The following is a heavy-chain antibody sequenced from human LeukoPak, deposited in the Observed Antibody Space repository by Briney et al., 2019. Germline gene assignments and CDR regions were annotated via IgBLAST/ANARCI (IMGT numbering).Heavy chain of an antibody. D-gene: IGHD3-10*01. CDR2: IYYSGST. Sequence: PSETLSLTCTVSGGSIFSSSYYWGWVRQPPGKGLEWIGSIYYSGSTYYNPSLKSRVTVSVDTSKNQFSLKLSSVTAADTAVYYCARPLSYGSGIGYYYYGMDVWGQGTTVTVSS. J-gene: IGHJ6*02. CDR1: GGSIFSSSYY. CDR3: ARPLSYGSGIGYYYYGMDV. V-gene: IGHV4-39*07.